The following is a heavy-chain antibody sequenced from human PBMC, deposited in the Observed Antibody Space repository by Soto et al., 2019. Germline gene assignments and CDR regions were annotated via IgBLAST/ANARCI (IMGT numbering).Heavy chain of an antibody. V-gene: IGHV1-8*01. CDR1: GYTFTSYD. J-gene: IGHJ6*03. Sequence: ASVKVSCKASGYTFTSYDINWVRQATGQGLEWMGWMNPNSGNTGYAQKFQGRVTMTRNTSISTAYMELSSQRSEDIDVYYCARHSSPVYCSSTSCYTYYYYMDVWGKGTTVTVSS. CDR2: MNPNSGNT. CDR3: ARHSSPVYCSSTSCYTYYYYMDV. D-gene: IGHD2-2*02.